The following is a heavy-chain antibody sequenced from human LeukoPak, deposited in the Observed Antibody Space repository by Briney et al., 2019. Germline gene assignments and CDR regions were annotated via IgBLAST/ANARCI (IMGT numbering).Heavy chain of an antibody. Sequence: ASVKVSCKASGYTFTSYGISWVRQAPGQGLEWMGWISAYNGNTNYAQKLQGRVTTTTDTSTSTAYMELRSLRSDDTAVYYCARYSSTLNPREYYYGMDVWGQGTTVTVSS. CDR2: ISAYNGNT. D-gene: IGHD6-13*01. V-gene: IGHV1-18*01. CDR1: GYTFTSYG. CDR3: ARYSSTLNPREYYYGMDV. J-gene: IGHJ6*02.